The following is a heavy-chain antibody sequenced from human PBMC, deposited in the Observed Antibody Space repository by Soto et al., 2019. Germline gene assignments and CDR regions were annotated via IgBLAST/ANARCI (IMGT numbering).Heavy chain of an antibody. D-gene: IGHD4-4*01. J-gene: IGHJ6*02. V-gene: IGHV3-11*06. Sequence: QVQLVESGGGLVKPGGSLRLSCTASGFSFSDYYMSWIRQAPGKGLEWISFISGTSSYTDYADSLKGRFTISRDNAKNSLYLQMNSLRAEDTAVYYCARADDYSQSPAMDVWGQGTTVTVSS. CDR1: GFSFSDYY. CDR2: ISGTSSYT. CDR3: ARADDYSQSPAMDV.